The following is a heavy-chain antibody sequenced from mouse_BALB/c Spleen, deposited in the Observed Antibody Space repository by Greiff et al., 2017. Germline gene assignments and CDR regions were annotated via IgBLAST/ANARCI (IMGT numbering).Heavy chain of an antibody. Sequence: EVQLVESGGDLVKPGGSLKLSCAASGFTFSSYGMSWVRQTPDKRLEWVATISSGGSYTYYPDSVKGRFTISRDNAKNTLYLQMSSLKSEDTAMYYCARHRDGYSYYYAMDYWGQGTSVTVSS. D-gene: IGHD2-3*01. CDR2: ISSGGSYT. CDR3: ARHRDGYSYYYAMDY. CDR1: GFTFSSYG. J-gene: IGHJ4*01. V-gene: IGHV5-6*01.